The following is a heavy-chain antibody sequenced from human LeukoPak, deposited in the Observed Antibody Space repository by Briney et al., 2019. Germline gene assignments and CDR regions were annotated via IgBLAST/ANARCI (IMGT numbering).Heavy chain of an antibody. D-gene: IGHD3-10*01. CDR3: ERGTAWGYYGSGSYYY. V-gene: IGHV4-34*01. J-gene: IGHJ4*02. CDR1: GGSFSGYY. CDR2: INHSGST. Sequence: PSETLSLTCAVYGGSFSGYYWSWIRQPPGKGLEWIGEINHSGSTNYNPSLKSRVTISVDTSKNQFSLKLSSVTAADTAVYYCERGTAWGYYGSGSYYYWGQGTLVTVSS.